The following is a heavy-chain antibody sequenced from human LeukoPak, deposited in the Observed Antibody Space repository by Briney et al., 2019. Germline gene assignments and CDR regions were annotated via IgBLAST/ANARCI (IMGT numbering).Heavy chain of an antibody. CDR3: ARSSGWLGRWYFDL. J-gene: IGHJ2*01. Sequence: AETPSLTCTVSGGSISSYYWSWIRQPPGKGVEWIGYIYYSGSTNYNPSLKSRVTISVDTSKNQFSLKLSSVTAADTAVYYCARSSGWLGRWYFDLWGRGTLVTVSS. D-gene: IGHD6-19*01. CDR2: IYYSGST. CDR1: GGSISSYY. V-gene: IGHV4-59*08.